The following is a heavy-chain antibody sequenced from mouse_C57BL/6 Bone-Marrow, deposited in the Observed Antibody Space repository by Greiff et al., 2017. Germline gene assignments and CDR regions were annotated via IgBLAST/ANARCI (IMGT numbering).Heavy chain of an antibody. D-gene: IGHD1-1*01. CDR1: GYTFTSYW. V-gene: IGHV1-72*01. Sequence: QVQLKQPGAELVKPGASVKLSCKASGYTFTSYWMHWVKQRPGRGLEWIGRIDPNSGGTKYNEKFKSKATLTVDKPSSTAYRQLSSLISEDSAVYYCARKGFYYYGSTWYVDVWGTGTTVTVSS. J-gene: IGHJ1*03. CDR3: ARKGFYYYGSTWYVDV. CDR2: IDPNSGGT.